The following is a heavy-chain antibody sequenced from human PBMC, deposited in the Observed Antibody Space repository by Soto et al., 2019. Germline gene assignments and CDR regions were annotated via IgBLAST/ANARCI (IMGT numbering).Heavy chain of an antibody. CDR1: GFTIGDYW. J-gene: IGHJ4*02. D-gene: IGHD3-22*01. CDR2: IKQDGSEK. CDR3: ARTIVVVVPDNFDH. V-gene: IGHV3-7*01. Sequence: XGSLRLSCAAAGFTIGDYWMSWARQAPGKGLEWVANIKQDGSEKYYVDSVKGRFTISRDSAKNSLYLQMNSLRGEDTAVYYCARTIVVVVPDNFDHWGQGTLVTVSS.